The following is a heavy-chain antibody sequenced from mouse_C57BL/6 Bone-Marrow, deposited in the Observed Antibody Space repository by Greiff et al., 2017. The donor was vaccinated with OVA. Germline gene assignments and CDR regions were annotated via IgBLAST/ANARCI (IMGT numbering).Heavy chain of an antibody. Sequence: DVMLVESGGGLVKPGGSLKLSCAASGFTFSDYGMHWVRQAPEKGLEWVAYISSGSSTIYYADTVKGRFTISRDNAKNTLFLQMTSLRSEDTAMYYCARHYYYGSSFDYWGQGTTLTVSS. J-gene: IGHJ2*01. CDR2: ISSGSSTI. D-gene: IGHD1-1*01. CDR1: GFTFSDYG. V-gene: IGHV5-17*01. CDR3: ARHYYYGSSFDY.